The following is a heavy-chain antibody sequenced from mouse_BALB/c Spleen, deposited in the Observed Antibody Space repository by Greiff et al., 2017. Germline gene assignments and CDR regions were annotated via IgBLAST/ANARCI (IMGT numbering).Heavy chain of an antibody. V-gene: IGHV1-82*01. CDR3: ARLREKGYAMDY. J-gene: IGHJ4*01. D-gene: IGHD1-1*01. Sequence: QVQLQQSGPELVKPGASVKISCKASGYAFSSYWMNWVKQRPGQGLEWIGRIYPGDGDTNYNGKFKGKATLTADKSSSTAYMQLSSLTSVDSAVYFCARLREKGYAMDYWGQGTSVTVSS. CDR2: IYPGDGDT. CDR1: GYAFSSYW.